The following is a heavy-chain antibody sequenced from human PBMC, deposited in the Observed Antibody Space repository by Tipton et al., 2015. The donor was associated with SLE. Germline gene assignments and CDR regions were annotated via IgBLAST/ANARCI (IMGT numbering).Heavy chain of an antibody. D-gene: IGHD3-16*01. Sequence: SLRLSCAASGFTFSSYAMHWVRQAPGKGLEWVAVISYDGSNKYYADSVKGRFTISRDNSKNTLYLQMNSLRAEDTAVYYCAKDGARGEASLSYWYFDLWGRGTLVTVSS. J-gene: IGHJ2*01. CDR3: AKDGARGEASLSYWYFDL. CDR2: ISYDGSNK. CDR1: GFTFSSYA. V-gene: IGHV3-30-3*01.